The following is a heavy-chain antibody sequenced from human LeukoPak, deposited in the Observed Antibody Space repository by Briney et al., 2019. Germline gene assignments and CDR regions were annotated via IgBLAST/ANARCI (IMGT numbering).Heavy chain of an antibody. V-gene: IGHV4-31*03. D-gene: IGHD3-10*01. CDR1: GGSISSGGYY. CDR3: AATYYYGSGSISI. CDR2: IYYSGST. Sequence: SETLSLTCTVSGGSISSGGYYWSWIRQHPGKGLERIGYIYYSGSTYYNPSLKSRVTISVDTSKNQFSLKLSSVTAADTAVYYCAATYYYGSGSISIWGQGTLVTVSS. J-gene: IGHJ4*02.